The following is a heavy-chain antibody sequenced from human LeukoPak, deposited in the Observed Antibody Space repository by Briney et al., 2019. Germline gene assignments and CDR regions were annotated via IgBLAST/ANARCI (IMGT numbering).Heavy chain of an antibody. V-gene: IGHV3-48*02. Sequence: PGGSLRLSCAASGFTFSSYSMNWVRQAPGRGLEWISCISSRSGTIYYADSVKGRFTISRDNAKNSLYLQMNSLRDEDTAVYYRARVDSSSSNYYPDMDVWGQGTKVTVFS. CDR1: GFTFSSYS. J-gene: IGHJ6*02. CDR3: ARVDSSSSNYYPDMDV. D-gene: IGHD6-6*01. CDR2: ISSRSGTI.